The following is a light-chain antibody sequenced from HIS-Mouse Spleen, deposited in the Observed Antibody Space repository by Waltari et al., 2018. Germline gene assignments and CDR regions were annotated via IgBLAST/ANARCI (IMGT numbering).Light chain of an antibody. CDR1: RSDVGAYNY. CDR3: SSYAGSNNLV. Sequence: QSALTQPPSASGSPGQSVTISCPGTRSDVGAYNYVSWYQQPTGKPPKLMIYEVSKRPSGVPDRFSGSKSGNTASLTVSGLQAEDEADYYCSSYAGSNNLVFGGGTKLTVL. V-gene: IGLV2-8*01. CDR2: EVS. J-gene: IGLJ2*01.